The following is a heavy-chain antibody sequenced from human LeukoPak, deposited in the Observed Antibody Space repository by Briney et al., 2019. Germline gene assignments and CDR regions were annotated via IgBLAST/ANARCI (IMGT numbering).Heavy chain of an antibody. CDR1: GYTFTGYY. Sequence: ASVKVSCKASGYTFTGYYMHWVRQAPGQGLEWMGWINPNSGATNYAQKFQDRVTMTRDTSINTVYMELSRLRSDDTAVYYCARDRNYYDSSGYPFDPWGQGTLVTVSS. CDR3: ARDRNYYDSSGYPFDP. D-gene: IGHD3-22*01. CDR2: INPNSGAT. J-gene: IGHJ5*02. V-gene: IGHV1-2*02.